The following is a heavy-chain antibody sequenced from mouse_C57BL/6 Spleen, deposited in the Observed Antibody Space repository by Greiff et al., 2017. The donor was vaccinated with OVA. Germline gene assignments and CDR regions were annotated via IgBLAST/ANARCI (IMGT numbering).Heavy chain of an antibody. CDR2: IYPSDSET. CDR1: GYTFTSYW. Sequence: QVQLQQPGAELVRPGSSVKLSCKASGYTFTSYWMDWVKQRPGQGLEWIGNIYPSDSETHYNQKFKDKATLTVDKSSSTAYMQLSSLTSEDSAVYYCARPRTGSPFAYWGQGTLVTVSA. D-gene: IGHD4-1*01. J-gene: IGHJ3*01. V-gene: IGHV1-61*01. CDR3: ARPRTGSPFAY.